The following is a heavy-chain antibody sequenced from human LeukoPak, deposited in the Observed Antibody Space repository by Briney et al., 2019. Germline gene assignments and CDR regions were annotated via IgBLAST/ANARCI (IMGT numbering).Heavy chain of an antibody. CDR3: ARIDIVATGGWFDP. V-gene: IGHV4-34*01. Sequence: PSEPLSLTCAVYGGSISGYYWIWPRQPPEKGLEGIGEINHRGSTNYTPTLKCRVTISVDTSKNQLSLKFTSVNAADTAVYYCARIDIVATGGWFDPWGQGTLVTVSS. J-gene: IGHJ5*02. CDR2: INHRGST. CDR1: GGSISGYY. D-gene: IGHD2-21*01.